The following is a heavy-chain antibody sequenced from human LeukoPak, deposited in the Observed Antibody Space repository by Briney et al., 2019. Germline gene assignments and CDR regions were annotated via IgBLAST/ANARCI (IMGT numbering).Heavy chain of an antibody. J-gene: IGHJ4*02. CDR1: GFSFSNYA. CDR3: ARASWMSNADAVW. V-gene: IGHV3-23*01. Sequence: GGSLRLSCAASGFSFSNYAMSWVCQAPARGLEWVSSLRGDGDTFYADSVKGRFTLSRDDSRNTVYLQLNNLRVEDTAVYYCARASWMSNADAVWWGQGTPVTVSS. D-gene: IGHD1-1*01. CDR2: LRGDGDT.